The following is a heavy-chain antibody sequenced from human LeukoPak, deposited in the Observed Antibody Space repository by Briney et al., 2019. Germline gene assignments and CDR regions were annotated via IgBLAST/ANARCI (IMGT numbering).Heavy chain of an antibody. CDR3: AKLQSQLTGVDYFDY. Sequence: GGSLRLSCAASGFTFSSYGMHWVRQAPGKGLEWVAFIRYDGSNKYYADSVKGRFTISRDNSKNTLYLQMNSMRAEDTAVYYCAKLQSQLTGVDYFDYWGQGTLVTVSS. J-gene: IGHJ4*02. CDR1: GFTFSSYG. CDR2: IRYDGSNK. D-gene: IGHD4-23*01. V-gene: IGHV3-30*02.